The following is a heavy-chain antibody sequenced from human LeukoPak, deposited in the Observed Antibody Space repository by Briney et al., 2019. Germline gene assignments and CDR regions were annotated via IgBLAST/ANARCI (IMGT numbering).Heavy chain of an antibody. V-gene: IGHV3-21*01. Sequence: SGGSLRLSCAASGFTFSNYSMNWVRQAPGKGLEWVSSISSSSSYIYYADSVKGRFTISRDNAKNSLYLQMNSLRAEDTAVYYCARDLGTGEMATIDWGQGTLVTVSS. CDR3: ARDLGTGEMATID. CDR1: GFTFSNYS. J-gene: IGHJ4*02. D-gene: IGHD5-24*01. CDR2: ISSSSSYI.